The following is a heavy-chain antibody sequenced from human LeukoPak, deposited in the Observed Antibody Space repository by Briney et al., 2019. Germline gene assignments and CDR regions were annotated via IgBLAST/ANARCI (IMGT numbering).Heavy chain of an antibody. CDR3: ARKYNVRGWYYYCYMDV. V-gene: IGHV1-8*01. CDR2: MNPNSGNT. D-gene: IGHD3-10*02. J-gene: IGHJ6*03. CDR1: GYTFTSYD. Sequence: GASVKVSCKASGYTFTSYDINWVRQATGQGLEWMGWMNPNSGNTGYAQKFQGRVTMTRNTSISTAYMELSSLRSEDTAVYYCARKYNVRGWYYYCYMDVWGKGTTVTVSS.